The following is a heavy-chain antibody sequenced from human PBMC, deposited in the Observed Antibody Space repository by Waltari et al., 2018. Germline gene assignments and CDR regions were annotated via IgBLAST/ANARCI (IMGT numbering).Heavy chain of an antibody. CDR1: GYTITYYL. Sequence: QVQLVQSGAEVKKPGASVKVSCKASGYTITYYLLPGVRQAPGQGLEWMGRINPNSGDTNYARKFQDRVTMTRDTSVNTAYMVVGRLTSDDTAVYFCARESAFSTSWYPGFDPWGQGTLVTVAS. CDR2: INPNSGDT. V-gene: IGHV1-2*06. D-gene: IGHD2-2*01. J-gene: IGHJ5*02. CDR3: ARESAFSTSWYPGFDP.